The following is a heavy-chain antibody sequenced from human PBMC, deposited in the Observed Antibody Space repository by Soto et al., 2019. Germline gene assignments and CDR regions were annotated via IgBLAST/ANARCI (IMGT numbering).Heavy chain of an antibody. Sequence: PSETMSLTCTVSGGSVSSGSYYWSWIRQPPGKGLEWIGYIYYSGSTNYNPSLKSRVTISVDTSKNQFSLKLSPVTAADTAVYYCARASPEPYDPPALDIWGQGTMVTVSS. CDR1: GGSVSSGSYY. J-gene: IGHJ3*02. D-gene: IGHD2-21*01. CDR2: IYYSGST. CDR3: ARASPEPYDPPALDI. V-gene: IGHV4-61*01.